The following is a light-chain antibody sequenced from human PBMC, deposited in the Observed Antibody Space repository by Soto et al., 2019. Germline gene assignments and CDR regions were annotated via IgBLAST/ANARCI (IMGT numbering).Light chain of an antibody. CDR3: CSYAGSDTMI. CDR1: SSNVGSYNL. Sequence: QSALTQPASVSGSPGQSITISCTGTSSNVGSYNLVSWYQQHPGEAPKLMIYEASKRPSGVSNRFSGSKSGNTASLPISGLQAEDEADYYLCSYAGSDTMIFGGGTKLTVL. J-gene: IGLJ2*01. CDR2: EAS. V-gene: IGLV2-23*01.